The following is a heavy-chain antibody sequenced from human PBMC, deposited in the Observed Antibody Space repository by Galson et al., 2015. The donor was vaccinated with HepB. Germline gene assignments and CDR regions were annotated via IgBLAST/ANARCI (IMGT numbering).Heavy chain of an antibody. CDR2: ISYDGNNK. CDR1: GFIFSSYA. Sequence: SLRLSCAASGFIFSSYAMHWVRQAPGKGLEWVAVISYDGNNKYYSDSVKGRFTISRDNSEHVLYLQMNSLRVEDTAVFYCVRGRRNYYASGTYHPFWGQGTLVTVSS. CDR3: VRGRRNYYASGTYHPF. J-gene: IGHJ1*01. D-gene: IGHD3-10*01. V-gene: IGHV3-30-3*01.